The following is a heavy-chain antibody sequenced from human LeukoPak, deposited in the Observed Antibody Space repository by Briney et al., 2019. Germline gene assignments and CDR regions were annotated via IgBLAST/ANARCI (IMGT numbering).Heavy chain of an antibody. CDR3: AIGHNPRTGYYYDNSVTPYY. V-gene: IGHV3-30*02. J-gene: IGHJ4*02. CDR2: IRYDGSNK. Sequence: PGGSLRLSCAASGFTLSRHGMHWVRQAPGKGLEWVAFIRYDGSNKYYADSVKGRFTISRDNSKNTLYLQMNSLRAEDTAMFYCAIGHNPRTGYYYDNSVTPYYWGQGTLVTVSS. CDR1: GFTLSRHG. D-gene: IGHD3-22*01.